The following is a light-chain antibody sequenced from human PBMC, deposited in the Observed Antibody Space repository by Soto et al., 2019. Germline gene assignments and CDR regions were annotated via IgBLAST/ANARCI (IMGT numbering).Light chain of an antibody. CDR2: SAS. Sequence: EIVLTQSPGTLSLSPGERATLSCRASQSISSSYLAWYQQKPGQAPRLLIYSASSRATGIPDRFSGSGSGTDFTLTISRLEPEDFAVYYCQQYGSSGTFGQGTRWIS. CDR1: QSISSSY. J-gene: IGKJ1*01. CDR3: QQYGSSGT. V-gene: IGKV3-20*01.